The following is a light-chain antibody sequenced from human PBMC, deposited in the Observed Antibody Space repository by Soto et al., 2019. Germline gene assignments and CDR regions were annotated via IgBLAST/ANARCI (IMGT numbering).Light chain of an antibody. CDR3: QEHRTSPPSWT. CDR1: QSVSSNY. V-gene: IGKV3-20*01. Sequence: EIVLTQSPGTLSFSPGERATLSCRASQSVSSNYLAWYQQKPGQPPRLLIYATSSRATGIPDRFSGSGSGTDFTLTISRLEPEDFAVYYCQEHRTSPPSWTFGQGTKVEI. CDR2: ATS. J-gene: IGKJ1*01.